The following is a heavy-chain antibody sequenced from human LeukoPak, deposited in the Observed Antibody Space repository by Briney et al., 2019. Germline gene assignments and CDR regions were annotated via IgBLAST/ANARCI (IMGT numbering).Heavy chain of an antibody. CDR3: AKGGKWDVTPFDY. J-gene: IGHJ4*02. D-gene: IGHD1-26*01. CDR2: ISGGGGST. CDR1: GFTFSSYA. V-gene: IGHV3-23*01. Sequence: PGGSLRLSCAASGFTFSSYAMHWVRQAPGKGLGWVSTISGGGGSTYYADSVKGRFTISRDNSKNTLYLQVNSLRAEDTAVYYCAKGGKWDVTPFDYWGQGTLVTVSS.